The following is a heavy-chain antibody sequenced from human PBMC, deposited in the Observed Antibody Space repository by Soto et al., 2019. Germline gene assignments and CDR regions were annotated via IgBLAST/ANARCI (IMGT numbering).Heavy chain of an antibody. CDR3: VRESISGTGWFDP. V-gene: IGHV3-21*02. CDR1: GFSFSDYS. J-gene: IGHJ5*02. Sequence: EVRLVESGGGLVKPGGSLRLPCAASGFSFSDYSMNWVRQAPGKRLEWVSSIDSSSVYIYYADSLKGRFTISRDNAKNSLYLQMNSLRAEDTAVYYCVRESISGTGWFDPWGQGTLVTVSS. D-gene: IGHD1-20*01. CDR2: IDSSSVYI.